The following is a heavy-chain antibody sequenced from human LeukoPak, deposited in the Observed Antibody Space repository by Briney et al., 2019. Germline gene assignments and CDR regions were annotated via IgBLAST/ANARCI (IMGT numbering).Heavy chain of an antibody. CDR1: GGSISSYY. V-gene: IGHV4-4*07. CDR2: IYTSGST. D-gene: IGHD1-1*01. J-gene: IGHJ5*02. CDR3: ARYKLEGNRFDP. Sequence: PSETLSLTCTVSGGSISSYYWSWIRQPAGKGLEWIGRIYTSGSTNYNPSLKSRVTMSVDASENQFSLKLSSVTAADTAVYYCARYKLEGNRFDPWGQGTLVTVSS.